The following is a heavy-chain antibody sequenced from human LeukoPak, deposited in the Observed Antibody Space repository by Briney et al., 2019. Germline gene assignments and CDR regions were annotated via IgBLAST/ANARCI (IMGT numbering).Heavy chain of an antibody. D-gene: IGHD2-2*01. CDR3: ARTTSSSSTSCFLY. CDR1: GFTFSSYW. J-gene: IGHJ4*02. CDR2: INSDGSST. V-gene: IGHV3-74*01. Sequence: GGSQRLSCTVSGFTFSSYWMHWVRQAPGKGLVWVSRINSDGSSTNYADSVKGRFTISRDNAKNTLYLQMISLRAEDTAVYYCARTTSSSSTSCFLYWGQGTLVTVSS.